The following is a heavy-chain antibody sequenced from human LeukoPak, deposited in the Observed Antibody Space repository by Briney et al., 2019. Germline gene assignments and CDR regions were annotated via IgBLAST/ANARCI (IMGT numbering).Heavy chain of an antibody. J-gene: IGHJ4*02. CDR2: MNPNSGNT. CDR3: ARGGPGGDILTGYLVGG. D-gene: IGHD3-9*01. Sequence: GASVKVSRKASGYTFTSYDINWVRQATGQGLEWMGWMNPNSGNTGYAQKFQGRVTMTRNTSISTAYMELSSLRSEDTAVYYCARGGPGGDILTGYLVGGWGQGTLVTVSS. CDR1: GYTFTSYD. V-gene: IGHV1-8*01.